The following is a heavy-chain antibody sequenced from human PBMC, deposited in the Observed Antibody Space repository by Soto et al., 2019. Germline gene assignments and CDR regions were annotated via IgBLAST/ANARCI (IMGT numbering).Heavy chain of an antibody. CDR3: AHTYLELDY. CDR2: ITSSSYI. Sequence: PGGSLRLSCAASGFTFSTYSMNWVRQAPGKGLEWVSSITSSSYIYYADSVKGRFPISRDNAKNSLYLQMNSLRAEDTAVYYCAHTYLELDYWGQGTLVTVSS. V-gene: IGHV3-21*01. D-gene: IGHD1-1*01. CDR1: GFTFSTYS. J-gene: IGHJ4*02.